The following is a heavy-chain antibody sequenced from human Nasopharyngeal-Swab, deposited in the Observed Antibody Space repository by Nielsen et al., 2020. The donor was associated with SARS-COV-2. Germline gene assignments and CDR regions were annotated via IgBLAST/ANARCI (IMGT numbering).Heavy chain of an antibody. J-gene: IGHJ6*03. CDR3: ARGNGYYYMDV. CDR1: GYTFTSYD. Sequence: ASVKVSCKASGYTFTSYDFNWVRQATGQGLEWMGWMNPNTGNTGYAPKFQGRVTMTRNTSISTAYMELSSLRSEDTAVYYCARGNGYYYMDVWGKGTTVTVSS. CDR2: MNPNTGNT. V-gene: IGHV1-8*01.